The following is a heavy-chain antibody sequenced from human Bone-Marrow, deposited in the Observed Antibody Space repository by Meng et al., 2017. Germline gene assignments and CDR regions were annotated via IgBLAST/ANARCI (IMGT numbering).Heavy chain of an antibody. Sequence: QGQRQESGPGLVKPSQTLPLTCLVSGGSISSGGYYWSWIRQHPGKGLEWIGYIYYSGTTYYNPSLSSLVTISVDTSKNQFSLNLSSVTAADTAVYYCARDIRQGGNIWFDPWGQGTLVTVSS. CDR2: IYYSGTT. CDR3: ARDIRQGGNIWFDP. J-gene: IGHJ5*02. V-gene: IGHV4-31*01. CDR1: GGSISSGGYY. D-gene: IGHD3-16*01.